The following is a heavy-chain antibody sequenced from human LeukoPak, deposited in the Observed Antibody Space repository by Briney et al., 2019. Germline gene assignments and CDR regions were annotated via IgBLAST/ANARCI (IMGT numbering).Heavy chain of an antibody. J-gene: IGHJ4*02. V-gene: IGHV3-23*01. CDR2: ITDSGTGT. CDR1: GFTFSSYA. D-gene: IGHD5-18*01. CDR3: ARTGYTYGTPLNY. Sequence: PGGSLRLSCAASGFTFSSYALSWVRQAPVKGLEWVSGITDSGTGTYYADSVKGRFTISRDNSKNTVYLQMSSLRAEDTAVYYCARTGYTYGTPLNYWGQGTLVTVSS.